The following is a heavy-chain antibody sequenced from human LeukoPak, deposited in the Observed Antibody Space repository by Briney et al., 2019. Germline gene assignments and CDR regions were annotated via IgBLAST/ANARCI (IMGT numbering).Heavy chain of an antibody. CDR1: GGTFSSYA. D-gene: IGHD6-13*01. V-gene: IGHV1-2*06. CDR3: ARDHRVAAAGTNWFDP. J-gene: IGHJ5*02. CDR2: INPNSGGT. Sequence: ASVKVSCKASGGTFSSYAISWVRQAPGQGLEWMGRINPNSGGTNYAQKFQGRVTMTRDTSISTAYMELSRLRSDDTAVYYRARDHRVAAAGTNWFDPWGQGTLVTVSS.